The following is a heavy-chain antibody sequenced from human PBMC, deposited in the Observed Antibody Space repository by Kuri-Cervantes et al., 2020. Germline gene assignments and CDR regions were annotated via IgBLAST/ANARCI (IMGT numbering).Heavy chain of an antibody. CDR1: GFTFSSYA. V-gene: IGHV3-30-3*01. D-gene: IGHD1-26*01. CDR2: ISYDGSNK. J-gene: IGHJ4*02. CDR3: AREDRSYLLRY. Sequence: GSLKISCAASGFTFSSYAMHWVRQAPGKGLEWVAVISYDGSNKYYADSVKGRFTISRDNSKNTLYLQMNSLRAEDTAVYYCAREDRSYLLRYWGQGTLVTVSS.